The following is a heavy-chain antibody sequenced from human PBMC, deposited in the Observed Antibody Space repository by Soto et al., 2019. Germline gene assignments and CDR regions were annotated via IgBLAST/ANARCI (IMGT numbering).Heavy chain of an antibody. D-gene: IGHD3-22*01. CDR3: TATYYYDSSGYSPFDY. Sequence: GGSLRLSCAASGFTFSNAWMSWVRQAPGKGLEWVGRIKSKTDGGTTDYAAPVKGRFTISRDDSKSTLYLQMNSLKTEDTAVYYCTATYYYDSSGYSPFDYWGQGTLVTVSS. J-gene: IGHJ4*02. CDR1: GFTFSNAW. CDR2: IKSKTDGGTT. V-gene: IGHV3-15*01.